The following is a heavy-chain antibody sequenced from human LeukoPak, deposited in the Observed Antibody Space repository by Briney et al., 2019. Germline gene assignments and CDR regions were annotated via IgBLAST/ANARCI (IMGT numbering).Heavy chain of an antibody. CDR2: ISGSGTDT. D-gene: IGHD3/OR15-3a*01. V-gene: IGHV3-23*01. J-gene: IGHJ2*01. CDR3: AQAPHSSGLWYFDL. Sequence: GGSLRLSCAASGFTFSSSGMSWVRQARGRGVEWGSHISGSGTDTHYADSVKCRFTISRDNSKNTLYLQMNNLRAEDTAVYFCAQAPHSSGLWYFDLWGRGTLVTVSS. CDR1: GFTFSSSG.